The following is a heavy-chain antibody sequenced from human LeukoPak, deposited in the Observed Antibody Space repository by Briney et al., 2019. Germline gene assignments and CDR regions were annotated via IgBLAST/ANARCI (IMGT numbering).Heavy chain of an antibody. CDR2: STPATDST. Sequence: PGGSLRLSCAASGLVFSSYTMGWVRHAPGKGLEWVSSSTPATDSTNYADSVQGRFTISRDDAKKTAYLQMNSLRVEDTAIYFCVGNQDFWSGYHAFEHWGQGILVTVSS. J-gene: IGHJ4*02. V-gene: IGHV3-21*01. CDR3: VGNQDFWSGYHAFEH. CDR1: GLVFSSYT. D-gene: IGHD3-3*01.